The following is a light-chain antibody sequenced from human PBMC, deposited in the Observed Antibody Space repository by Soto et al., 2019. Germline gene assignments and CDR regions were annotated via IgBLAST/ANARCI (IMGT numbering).Light chain of an antibody. CDR2: KAS. Sequence: QMTQSPSTLSGSVGDRVTSTCRASQTISSWLAWYQQKPGKAPKLLIYKASTLKSGVPSRFSGSGSGTEFTLTISSLQPDDFATYYCQQYNSYSEAFGQGTKVDIK. CDR1: QTISSW. CDR3: QQYNSYSEA. V-gene: IGKV1-5*03. J-gene: IGKJ1*01.